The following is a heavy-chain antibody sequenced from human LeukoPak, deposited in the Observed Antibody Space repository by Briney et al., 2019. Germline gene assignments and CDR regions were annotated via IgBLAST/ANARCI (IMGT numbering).Heavy chain of an antibody. CDR3: ARDLGPGTTSAYCYYGMDV. Sequence: GGSLRLSCAASGFTFSSYSMNWVRQAPGKGLEWVSSISSSSSYIYYADSVKGRFTISRDNAKNSLYLQMNSLRAEDTAVYYCARDLGPGTTSAYCYYGMDVWGQGTTVTVSS. CDR2: ISSSSSYI. D-gene: IGHD1-7*01. J-gene: IGHJ6*02. V-gene: IGHV3-21*01. CDR1: GFTFSSYS.